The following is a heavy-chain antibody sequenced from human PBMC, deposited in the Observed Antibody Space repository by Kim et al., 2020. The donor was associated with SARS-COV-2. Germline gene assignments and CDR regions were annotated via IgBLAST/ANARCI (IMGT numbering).Heavy chain of an antibody. Sequence: GGSLILSCAASGFTFSSYAMSWVRQAPGKGLEWVSSISGSGGSTYYTDSVEGRFTISRDNSKNTLFLQMNSLRAEDTAIYYCAKVQLAAAGFGYWDPGTLVTVSS. CDR3: AKVQLAAAGFGY. CDR1: GFTFSSYA. V-gene: IGHV3-23*01. J-gene: IGHJ4*02. D-gene: IGHD6-13*01. CDR2: ISGSGGST.